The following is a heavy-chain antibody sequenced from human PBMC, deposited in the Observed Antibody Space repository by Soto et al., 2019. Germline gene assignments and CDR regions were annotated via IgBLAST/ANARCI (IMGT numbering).Heavy chain of an antibody. Sequence: QVQLVQSGAEVKKPGASVKVSCKASGYTFTSYAMHWVRQAPGQRLEWMGWINAGNGNTKYSQKFQGRVTITRDTSASTAYMELSSLRSEDTAVYYCARDLRSVYIVATIRYWGQGTLVTVSS. CDR2: INAGNGNT. D-gene: IGHD5-12*01. CDR1: GYTFTSYA. CDR3: ARDLRSVYIVATIRY. J-gene: IGHJ4*02. V-gene: IGHV1-3*01.